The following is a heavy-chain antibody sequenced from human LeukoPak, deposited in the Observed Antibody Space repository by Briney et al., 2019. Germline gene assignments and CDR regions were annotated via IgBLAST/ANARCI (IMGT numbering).Heavy chain of an antibody. Sequence: GGSLRLSCAASGFTFSSYGMHWVHQAPGKGLEWVAFIRYDGSNKYYADSVKGRFTISRDNSKNTVYLQMNSLSAEDAAVYYCVKDDGWVQYANWGQGTLVTVSS. CDR2: IRYDGSNK. V-gene: IGHV3-30*02. CDR3: VKDDGWVQYAN. CDR1: GFTFSSYG. J-gene: IGHJ4*02. D-gene: IGHD5-24*01.